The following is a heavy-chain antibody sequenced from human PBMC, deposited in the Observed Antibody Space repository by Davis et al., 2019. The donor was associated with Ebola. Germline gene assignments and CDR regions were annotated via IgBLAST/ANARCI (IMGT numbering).Heavy chain of an antibody. CDR1: GGSISSGSYY. V-gene: IGHV4-61*09. CDR3: ARVPFEQVVLRHWYFDL. Sequence: SETLSLTCTVSGGSISSGSYYWSWIRQPAGKGLEWIGHIYTTGSTNYNPSLKSRVTISVDTSKNQFSLNLSSVTAAATAVYYCARVPFEQVVLRHWYFDLWGRGTLVTVSS. D-gene: IGHD6-6*01. J-gene: IGHJ2*01. CDR2: IYTTGST.